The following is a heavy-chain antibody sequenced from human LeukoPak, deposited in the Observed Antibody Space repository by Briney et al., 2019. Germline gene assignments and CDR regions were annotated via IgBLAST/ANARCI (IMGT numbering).Heavy chain of an antibody. V-gene: IGHV3-21*01. J-gene: IGHJ4*02. CDR3: ARAPPYYYDSSGYYGGDY. Sequence: GGSLRLPCAASGFTFSSYSMNWVRQAPGKGLEWVSSISSSSSYIYYADSVKGRFTISRDNAKNSLYLQMNSLRAEDTAVYYCARAPPYYYDSSGYYGGDYWGQGTLVTVSS. CDR1: GFTFSSYS. CDR2: ISSSSSYI. D-gene: IGHD3-22*01.